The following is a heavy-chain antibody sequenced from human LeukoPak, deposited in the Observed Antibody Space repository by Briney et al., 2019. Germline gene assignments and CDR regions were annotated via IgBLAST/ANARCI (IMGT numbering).Heavy chain of an antibody. CDR3: AARSVASNPEAY. J-gene: IGHJ4*02. V-gene: IGHV3-11*01. Sequence: RGSLRLSCAASGFTFSDHYMSWNRQAPGKGLEWVSYISASGDTIYYADSVKGRFTISRDNARNSLYLQMSSLRAEDTAVYYCAARSVASNPEAYWGQGTLVPVSS. D-gene: IGHD5-24*01. CDR2: ISASGDTI. CDR1: GFTFSDHY.